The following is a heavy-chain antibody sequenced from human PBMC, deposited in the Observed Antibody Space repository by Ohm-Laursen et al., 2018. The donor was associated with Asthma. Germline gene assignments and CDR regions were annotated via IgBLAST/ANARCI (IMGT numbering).Heavy chain of an antibody. CDR3: ARQPISRWELRQGFDY. V-gene: IGHV3-21*01. J-gene: IGHJ4*02. D-gene: IGHD1-26*01. Sequence: SLRLSCAASGFTFSSYSMNWVRQAPGKGLEWVSSISSSSSYIYYADSVKGRFTISRDNAKNSLYLQMNSLRAEDTAVYYCARQPISRWELRQGFDYWGQGTLVTVSS. CDR2: ISSSSSYI. CDR1: GFTFSSYS.